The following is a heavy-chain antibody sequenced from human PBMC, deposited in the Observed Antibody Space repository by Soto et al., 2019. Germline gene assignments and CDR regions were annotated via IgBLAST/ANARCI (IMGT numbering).Heavy chain of an antibody. CDR2: IYYSGST. J-gene: IGHJ5*02. CDR1: GGSISSYY. D-gene: IGHD1-26*01. V-gene: IGHV4-59*01. Sequence: LSLTCTVSGGSISSYYWSWIRQPPGKGLEWIGYIYYSGSTNYNPSLKSRVTISVDTSKNQFSLKLSSVTAADTAVYYCARVVGASLGLWFDPWGQGTLVTVSS. CDR3: ARVVGASLGLWFDP.